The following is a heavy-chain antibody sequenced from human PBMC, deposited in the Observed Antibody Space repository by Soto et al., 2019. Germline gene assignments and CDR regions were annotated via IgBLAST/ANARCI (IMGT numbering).Heavy chain of an antibody. Sequence: ASVKVSCKASGYTFTSYYMHWVRQAPGQGLEWMGIINPSGGSTSYAQKFQGRVTMTRDTSTSTVYMELSSLRSEDTAVYYCARDQGYTAMGSAFDPWGQGTLVTVSS. D-gene: IGHD5-18*01. CDR2: INPSGGST. CDR1: GYTFTSYY. V-gene: IGHV1-46*01. CDR3: ARDQGYTAMGSAFDP. J-gene: IGHJ5*02.